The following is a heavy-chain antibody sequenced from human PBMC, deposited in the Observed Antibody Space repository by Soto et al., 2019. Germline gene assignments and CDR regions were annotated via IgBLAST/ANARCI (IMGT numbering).Heavy chain of an antibody. CDR2: INSDGSST. D-gene: IGHD3-16*01. V-gene: IGHV3-74*01. CDR3: AREVAGLGELFTDYLPGNGYYYYGMDV. CDR1: GGSISSSSYY. J-gene: IGHJ6*02. Sequence: ETLSLTCTVSGGSISSSSYYWGWIRQPPGKGLVWVSRINSDGSSTSYADSVKGRFTISRDNAKNTLYLQMNSLRAEDTAVYYCAREVAGLGELFTDYLPGNGYYYYGMDVWGQGTTVTVSS.